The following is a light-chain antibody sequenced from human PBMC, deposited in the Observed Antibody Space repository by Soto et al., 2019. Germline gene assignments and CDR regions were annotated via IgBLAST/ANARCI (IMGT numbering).Light chain of an antibody. CDR3: GSYTSSSTPVV. V-gene: IGLV2-14*03. CDR2: AVG. CDR1: SSDIGGYNY. J-gene: IGLJ2*01. Sequence: QSALTQPASVSGSPGQSITISCTGTSSDIGGYNYVSWYQHHPGKAPKLMIYAVGDRPSGDSNRFSGSKSGNTASLTISGLQAEDEAVYYCGSYTSSSTPVVFGGGTKVTV.